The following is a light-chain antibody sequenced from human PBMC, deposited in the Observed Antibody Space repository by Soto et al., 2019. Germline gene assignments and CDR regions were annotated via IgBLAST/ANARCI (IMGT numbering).Light chain of an antibody. CDR3: QQFESSVT. Sequence: EIVLTQSPGSLSLSPGERATLSCRASQSVSSTFFAWYQQRPGQAPRLLMYGASSRATGIPERFSGSGSGTDFPLTISRLEHEDFGVYYCQQFESSVTFGQGTKVEIK. J-gene: IGKJ1*01. V-gene: IGKV3-20*01. CDR2: GAS. CDR1: QSVSSTF.